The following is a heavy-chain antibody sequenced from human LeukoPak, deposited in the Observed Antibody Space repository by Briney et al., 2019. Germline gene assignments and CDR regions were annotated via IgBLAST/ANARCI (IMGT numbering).Heavy chain of an antibody. J-gene: IGHJ4*02. CDR2: ISGDGGNS. D-gene: IGHD1-20*01. Sequence: GGSLRLSCAASGFTFDDYAMHWVRHAPGKGLEWVSFISGDGGNSYYADSVKGRFTISRDNSKNSLFLQMNSLRSEDTALYYCAKDLSKYNWNDGPLDYWGQGSPVTVSS. V-gene: IGHV3-43*02. CDR3: AKDLSKYNWNDGPLDY. CDR1: GFTFDDYA.